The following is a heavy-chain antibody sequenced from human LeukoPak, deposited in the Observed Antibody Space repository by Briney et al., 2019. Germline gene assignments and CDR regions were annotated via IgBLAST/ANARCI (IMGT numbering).Heavy chain of an antibody. Sequence: SETLSLTCTVSGGSISSYYWSWIRPPAGKGLEWIGRIYTSGSTNYNPSLKSRVTMSVDTSKNQFSLKLSSVTAADTAVYYCARHDCSSTSCYTGGGFDPWGQGTLVTVSS. CDR2: IYTSGST. CDR3: ARHDCSSTSCYTGGGFDP. D-gene: IGHD2-2*02. J-gene: IGHJ5*02. CDR1: GGSISSYY. V-gene: IGHV4-4*07.